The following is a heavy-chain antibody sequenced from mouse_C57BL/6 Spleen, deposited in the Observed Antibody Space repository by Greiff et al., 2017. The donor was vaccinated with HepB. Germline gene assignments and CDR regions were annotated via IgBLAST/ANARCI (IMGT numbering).Heavy chain of an antibody. Sequence: EVKLMESGGGLVKPGGSLKLSCAASGFTFSDYGMHWVRQAPEKGLEWVAYISSGSSTIYYADTVKGRFTISRDNAKNTRFLQMTSLRSEDTAMYYCARETYYYGSSYLFDYWGQGTTLTVSS. CDR2: ISSGSSTI. CDR1: GFTFSDYG. D-gene: IGHD1-1*01. J-gene: IGHJ2*01. V-gene: IGHV5-17*01. CDR3: ARETYYYGSSYLFDY.